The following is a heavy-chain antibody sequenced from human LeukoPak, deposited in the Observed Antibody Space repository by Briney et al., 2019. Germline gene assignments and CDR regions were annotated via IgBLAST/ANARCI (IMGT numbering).Heavy chain of an antibody. CDR3: AKDHGSSDWYYFDY. V-gene: IGHV3-48*01. D-gene: IGHD6-13*01. CDR2: ISSSSRTI. CDR1: GFTFSNYN. J-gene: IGHJ4*01. Sequence: GGSLRLSCAASGFTFSNYNMNWVRQAPGKGLEWVSYISSSSRTIYYADSVKGRFTISRDNSKNTLYLQMNTLRADDTAVYYCAKDHGSSDWYYFDYWGQGTLVTVSS.